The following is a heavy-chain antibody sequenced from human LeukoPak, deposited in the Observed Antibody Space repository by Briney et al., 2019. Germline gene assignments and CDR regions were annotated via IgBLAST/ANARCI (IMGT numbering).Heavy chain of an antibody. J-gene: IGHJ5*02. CDR1: GGSISSSNW. CDR2: IYHSGST. Sequence: PSETLSLTSAVSGGSISSSNWWSWVRQPPGKGLEWIGEIYHSGSTNYNPSLKSRVTISVDKSKNQFSLKLSSVTAADTAVYYCARDYRENGGDWFDPWGQGTLVTVSS. V-gene: IGHV4-4*02. D-gene: IGHD3-16*01. CDR3: ARDYRENGGDWFDP.